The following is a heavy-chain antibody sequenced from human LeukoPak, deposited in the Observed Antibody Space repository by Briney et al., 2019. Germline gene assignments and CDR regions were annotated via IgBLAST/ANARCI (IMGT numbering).Heavy chain of an antibody. V-gene: IGHV3-30*04. D-gene: IGHD6-13*01. CDR3: ASASSHRTAAGGDY. J-gene: IGHJ4*02. Sequence: GRSLRLSCAASGFTFSSYAMHWVRQAPGKGLEWVAVISYDGSNKYYADSVKGRFTISRDNSKNTPYLQMNSLRAEDTAVYYCASASSHRTAAGGDYWGQGTLVTVST. CDR2: ISYDGSNK. CDR1: GFTFSSYA.